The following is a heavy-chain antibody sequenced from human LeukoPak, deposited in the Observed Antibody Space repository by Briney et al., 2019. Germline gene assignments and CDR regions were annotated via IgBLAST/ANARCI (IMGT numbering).Heavy chain of an antibody. Sequence: GGSLRLSCAASGFTFSSYGMHWVRQAPGKGLEWVAVISYDGSNKYYADSVKGRFTISRDNSKNTLYLQMNSLRAEDTAVYYCARDPGYSGFEGSFDHWGQGTLVTVSS. J-gene: IGHJ4*02. V-gene: IGHV3-30*03. CDR1: GFTFSSYG. CDR3: ARDPGYSGFEGSFDH. CDR2: ISYDGSNK. D-gene: IGHD5-12*01.